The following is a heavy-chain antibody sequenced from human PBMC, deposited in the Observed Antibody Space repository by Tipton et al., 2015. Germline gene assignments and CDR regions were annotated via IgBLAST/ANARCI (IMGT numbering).Heavy chain of an antibody. CDR1: GFTFSSYA. V-gene: IGHV3-30*15. J-gene: IGHJ4*02. Sequence: AASGFTFSSYALHWVRQAPGKGLEWVGVISSDGSKKNYADSVQGRFTISRDSSKNTVYLQMSSLRTDDTAVYYCARANSSSWHNFDYWGQGTLVTVSS. D-gene: IGHD6-13*01. CDR2: ISSDGSKK. CDR3: ARANSSSWHNFDY.